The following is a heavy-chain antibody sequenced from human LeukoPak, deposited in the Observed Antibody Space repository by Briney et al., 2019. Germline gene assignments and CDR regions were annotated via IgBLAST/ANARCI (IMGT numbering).Heavy chain of an antibody. CDR2: ISSSSSYI. CDR3: ARTVGYDILTGYYHNWFDP. V-gene: IGHV3-21*01. J-gene: IGHJ5*02. CDR1: GFTFSSYS. Sequence: GGSLRLSCAASGFTFSSYSMNWVRQAPGKGLEWVSSISSSSSYIYCADSVKGRFTISRDNAKNSLYLQMNSLRAEDTAVYYCARTVGYDILTGYYHNWFDPWGQGTLVTVSS. D-gene: IGHD3-9*01.